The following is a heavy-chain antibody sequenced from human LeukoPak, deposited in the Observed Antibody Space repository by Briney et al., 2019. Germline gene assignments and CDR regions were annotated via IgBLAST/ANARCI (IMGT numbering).Heavy chain of an antibody. CDR2: IRYDGSNK. CDR1: GFTFSSYG. V-gene: IGHV3-30*02. CDR3: XXXSXXXGXXSPDP. J-gene: IGHJ5*02. Sequence: GGSLRLSCAASGFTFSSYGMHWVRQAPGKGLEWVAFIRYDGSNKYYADSVKGRFTISRDNSKNTLYLQMNSLRADDTAVDYXXXXSXXXGXXSPDPXGQGTLVTVSS.